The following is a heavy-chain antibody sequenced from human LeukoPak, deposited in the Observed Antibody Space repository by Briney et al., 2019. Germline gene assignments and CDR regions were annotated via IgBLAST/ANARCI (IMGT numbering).Heavy chain of an antibody. D-gene: IGHD3-3*01. V-gene: IGHV4-34*01. Sequence: SETLSLTCAVYGGSFSGYYWSWIRQPPGKGLEWIWEINHSGSTYYNPSLKSRVTISVDTSKNQFSLKLSSVTAADTAVYYCAGFVLRFLEEDYFDYWGQGTLVTVSS. CDR3: AGFVLRFLEEDYFDY. J-gene: IGHJ4*02. CDR1: GGSFSGYY. CDR2: INHSGST.